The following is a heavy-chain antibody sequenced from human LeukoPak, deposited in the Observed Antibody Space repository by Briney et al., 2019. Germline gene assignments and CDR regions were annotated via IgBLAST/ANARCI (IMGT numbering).Heavy chain of an antibody. CDR1: GGSISSGSYY. D-gene: IGHD6-6*01. CDR2: IYYSGST. CDR3: ARRSGGSSDLDY. Sequence: SETLSLSCTVSGGSISSGSYYWAWIRQPPGMGLEWIGNIYYSGSTYYNPSLRSRVTMSVDTSKNLFSLQLSSLTAADTAVYYCARRSGGSSDLDYWGQGTLVTVSS. V-gene: IGHV4-39*01. J-gene: IGHJ4*02.